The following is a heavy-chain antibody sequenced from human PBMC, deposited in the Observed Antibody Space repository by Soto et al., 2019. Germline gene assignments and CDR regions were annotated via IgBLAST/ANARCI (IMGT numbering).Heavy chain of an antibody. CDR2: INPDGSEK. CDR1: GFSFSNVW. D-gene: IGHD3-10*01. J-gene: IGHJ3*02. CDR3: ARPHNDWSTRGRGVDPHDDAFDI. V-gene: IGHV3-7*01. Sequence: GSLRLSCAASGFSFSNVWMTWVRQAPGKGLECLACINPDGSEKYYVDSVKGRFTVSRDNARNSLYVQMNSLRADDTAVYYCARPHNDWSTRGRGVDPHDDAFDIWGQGTMVTVSS.